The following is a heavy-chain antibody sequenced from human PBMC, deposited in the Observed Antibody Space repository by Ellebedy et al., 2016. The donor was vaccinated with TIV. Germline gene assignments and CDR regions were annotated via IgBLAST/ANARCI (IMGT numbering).Heavy chain of an antibody. Sequence: PGGSLRLSCAASGFTVSSDHMSWVRQAPGKGPEWVSVIYTGGTTYYAESVEGRFTISTDNSKNTVFLQMSRLTAEDSAVYYCATADFESSNYPFDYWGQGTLVTVSS. J-gene: IGHJ4*02. CDR1: GFTVSSDH. V-gene: IGHV3-53*01. CDR2: IYTGGTT. D-gene: IGHD3-3*01. CDR3: ATADFESSNYPFDY.